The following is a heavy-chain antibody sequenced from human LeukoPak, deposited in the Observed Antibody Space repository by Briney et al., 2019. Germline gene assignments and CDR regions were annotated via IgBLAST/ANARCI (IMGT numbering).Heavy chain of an antibody. Sequence: SETLSLTCTVSGGSISSSSYYWGWIRQPPGKGLEWIGSIYYSGSTYYNPSLKSRVTISVDTSKNQFSLRLSSVTATDTAVYYCARHGGFYFDSWGQGTLVTVSS. CDR2: IYYSGST. V-gene: IGHV4-39*01. CDR1: GGSISSSSYY. CDR3: ARHGGFYFDS. J-gene: IGHJ4*02. D-gene: IGHD3-16*01.